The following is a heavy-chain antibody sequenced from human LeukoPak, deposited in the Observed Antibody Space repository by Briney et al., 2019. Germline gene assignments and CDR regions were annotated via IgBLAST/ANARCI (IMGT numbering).Heavy chain of an antibody. V-gene: IGHV4-34*01. J-gene: IGHJ4*02. CDR3: ARGVPRLKARFYCSGGSCYMVHFDY. CDR1: GGSFSGYY. CDR2: INHSGST. D-gene: IGHD2-15*01. Sequence: SSETLSLTCAVYGGSFSGYYWSWIRQPPGKGLEWIGEINHSGSTNYNPSLKSRVTISVDTSKNQFSLKLSSVTAADTAVYYCARGVPRLKARFYCSGGSCYMVHFDYWGQGTLVTVFS.